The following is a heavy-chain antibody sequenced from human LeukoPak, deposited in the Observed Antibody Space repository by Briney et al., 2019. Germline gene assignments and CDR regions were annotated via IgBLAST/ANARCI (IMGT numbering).Heavy chain of an antibody. Sequence: ASVKVSCKAYGYRFRDHYIHWVRQAPGQGLEYLGWINPNSGGTNYAQKFQSRVTLTRDTSIDTAYIRLYSVTSDDTAVYFCARGYFGDYVLDTWGQGTLVTVSS. CDR2: INPNSGGT. CDR3: ARGYFGDYVLDT. J-gene: IGHJ5*02. D-gene: IGHD4-17*01. V-gene: IGHV1-2*02. CDR1: GYRFRDHY.